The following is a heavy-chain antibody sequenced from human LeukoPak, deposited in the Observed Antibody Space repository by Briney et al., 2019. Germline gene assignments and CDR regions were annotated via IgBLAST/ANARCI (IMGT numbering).Heavy chain of an antibody. CDR2: INHSGST. Sequence: PSETLSLTCAVYGGSFSGYYWSWIRQPPGKGLEWIGEINHSGSTNYNPSLKSRVTISVDTSKNQFSLKLSSVTAADTAVYYCASGVTRYGMDVWGQGTTVTVSS. J-gene: IGHJ6*02. V-gene: IGHV4-34*01. CDR3: ASGVTRYGMDV. CDR1: GGSFSGYY. D-gene: IGHD6-6*01.